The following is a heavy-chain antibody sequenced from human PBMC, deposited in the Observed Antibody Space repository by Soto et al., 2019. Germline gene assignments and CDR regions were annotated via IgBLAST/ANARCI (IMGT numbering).Heavy chain of an antibody. D-gene: IGHD6-6*01. J-gene: IGHJ6*03. V-gene: IGHV1-2*04. CDR3: ARGGRLVRYMDV. CDR1: GYTFTRYY. CDR2: INPNSGGT. Sequence: ASMKVSCKASGYTFTRYYMHWVRQAPGQGLEWRGWINPNSGGTNYAQKFQGWVTMTRDTSISTAYMELSRLRSDDTAVYYCARGGRLVRYMDVWGKGTTVTVSS.